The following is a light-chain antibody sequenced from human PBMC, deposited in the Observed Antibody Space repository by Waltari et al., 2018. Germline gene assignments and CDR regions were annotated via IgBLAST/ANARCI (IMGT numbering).Light chain of an antibody. CDR2: AAS. CDR1: QTISSY. CDR3: QQTVSTLTT. V-gene: IGKV1-39*01. J-gene: IGKJ5*01. Sequence: DIQMTQSPSSLSASVADRVTITCRASQTISSYLNWYQQKPGKAPKFLIYAASSLRSGVPARFSGSRSGTEFTLTISSLQPEDFATYYCQQTVSTLTTFGQGTRLELK.